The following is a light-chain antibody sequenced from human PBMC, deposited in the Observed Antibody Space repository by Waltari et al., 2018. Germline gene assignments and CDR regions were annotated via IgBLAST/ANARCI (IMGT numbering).Light chain of an antibody. V-gene: IGKV5-2*01. CDR3: LQHDNFPWT. CDR2: EAT. CDR1: QYIDDD. Sequence: ETTVTQSPAFISATPGDKVTISCKVSQYIDDDINWYQQKPGEAVVFIVQEATTLVPGVSPRFSGSWYGRDFTLTINDVKSEDAAYYFCLQHDNFPWTFGQGTKVEIK. J-gene: IGKJ1*01.